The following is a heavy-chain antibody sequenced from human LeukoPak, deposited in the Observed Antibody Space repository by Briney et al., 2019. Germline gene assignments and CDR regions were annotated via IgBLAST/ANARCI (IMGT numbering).Heavy chain of an antibody. V-gene: IGHV3-74*01. Sequence: QPGGSLRLSCVAPGFPFRSPWLHWVPRAPGKGLVWVSRVNSEGCRTRYVDSVQSRFMISRDNAKNKLYLQMNSLRAGDTAVYYCARCGSPPEALGDAFDIWGQGTRVTVSS. D-gene: IGHD1-26*01. CDR3: ARCGSPPEALGDAFDI. CDR1: GFPFRSPW. CDR2: VNSEGCRT. J-gene: IGHJ3*02.